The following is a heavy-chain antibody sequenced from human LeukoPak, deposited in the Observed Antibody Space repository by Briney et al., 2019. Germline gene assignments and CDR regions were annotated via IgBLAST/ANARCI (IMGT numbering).Heavy chain of an antibody. D-gene: IGHD3-22*01. CDR2: ISSSSSYI. Sequence: GGSLRLSCAASGFTFSSYSMNWVRQAPGKGLEWVSSISSSSSYIYYADSVKGRFTISRDNAKNSLYLQMNSLRAEDTAVYYCARDLVGYYDSSGDWYFDLWGRGTLVTVSS. J-gene: IGHJ2*01. V-gene: IGHV3-21*01. CDR1: GFTFSSYS. CDR3: ARDLVGYYDSSGDWYFDL.